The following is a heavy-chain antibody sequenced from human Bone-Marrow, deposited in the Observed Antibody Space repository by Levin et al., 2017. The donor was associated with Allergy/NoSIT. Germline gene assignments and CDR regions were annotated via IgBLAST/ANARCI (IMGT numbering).Heavy chain of an antibody. CDR3: ARVGYGDKWFDP. J-gene: IGHJ5*02. D-gene: IGHD4-17*01. CDR2: IIPVFGVR. V-gene: IGHV1-69*01. Sequence: KISCKSSGGTSGSYTINWVRQAPGQGLEWMGGIIPVFGVRDYAQTFKGRLTITADESTNTVYMELGSLRSEDTATYYCARVGYGDKWFDPWGQGTPVTVSS. CDR1: GGTSGSYT.